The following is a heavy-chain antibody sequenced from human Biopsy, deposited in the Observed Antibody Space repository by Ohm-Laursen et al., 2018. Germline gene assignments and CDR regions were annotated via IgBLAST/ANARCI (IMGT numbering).Heavy chain of an antibody. CDR1: GGSISNNNYY. V-gene: IGHV4-61*03. D-gene: IGHD4-23*01. CDR3: ARGSNDFGGLYFPR. Sequence: SDTLSLTRTVSGGSISNNNYYWSWIRQPPGKALEWIGHISYTGYTSYKSSLKSRVTISLDTSRKHFSLRLTSLAAADTAVYYCARGSNDFGGLYFPRWGQGTLLTVSS. J-gene: IGHJ4*02. CDR2: ISYTGYT.